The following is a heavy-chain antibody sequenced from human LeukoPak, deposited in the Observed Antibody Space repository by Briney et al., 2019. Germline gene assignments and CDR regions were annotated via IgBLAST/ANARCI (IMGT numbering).Heavy chain of an antibody. CDR3: SRGGLYRYSGTSGDY. V-gene: IGHV3-21*01. J-gene: IGHJ4*02. Sequence: GGSLRLSCAASGFTFNNYNMNWVRQAPGKALEWVSSITSSGAYIFYADSVKGRFTISRDNAKNSLFLQMDSVTGEDTAVYYCSRGGLYRYSGTSGDYWGQGTLVTVSS. D-gene: IGHD1-26*01. CDR1: GFTFNNYN. CDR2: ITSSGAYI.